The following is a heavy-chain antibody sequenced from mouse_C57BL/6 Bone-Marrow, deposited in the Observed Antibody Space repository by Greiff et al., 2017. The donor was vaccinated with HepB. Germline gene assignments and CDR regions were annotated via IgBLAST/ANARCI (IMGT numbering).Heavy chain of an antibody. V-gene: IGHV1-81*01. CDR1: GYTFTSYG. D-gene: IGHD1-1*01. CDR3: ARCRITTVVPWYFDV. J-gene: IGHJ1*03. CDR2: IYPRSGNT. Sequence: VQVVESGAELARPGASVKLSCKASGYTFTSYGISWVKQRTGQGLEWIGEIYPRSGNTYYNEKFKGKATLTADKSSSTAYMELRSLTSEDSAVYFCARCRITTVVPWYFDVWGTGTTVTVSS.